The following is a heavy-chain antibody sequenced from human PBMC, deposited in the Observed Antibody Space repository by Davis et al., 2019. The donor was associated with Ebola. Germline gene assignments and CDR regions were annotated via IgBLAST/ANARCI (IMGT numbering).Heavy chain of an antibody. CDR2: INSDGSST. Sequence: HTGGSLRLSCAASGFTFDDYAMHWVRQAPGKGLVWVSRINSDGSSTSYADSVKGRFTISRDNAKNSLYLQMNSLRAEDTAVYYCARGEGIQLWLQDYYYGMDVWGQGTTVTVSS. V-gene: IGHV3-74*01. CDR3: ARGEGIQLWLQDYYYGMDV. CDR1: GFTFDDYA. D-gene: IGHD5-18*01. J-gene: IGHJ6*02.